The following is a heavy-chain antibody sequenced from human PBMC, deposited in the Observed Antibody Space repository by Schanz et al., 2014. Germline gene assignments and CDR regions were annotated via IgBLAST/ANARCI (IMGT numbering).Heavy chain of an antibody. CDR2: ILGLASTT. CDR1: TFTFDHYA. CDR3: ARGGFGEVSYFDY. Sequence: EVQLLESGGGLVQPGGSLRLSCSASTFTFDHYAMTWVRQIPGKGLEWVSAILGLASTTYYADSVKGRFTISRDNSKNLLYLQMNSLRPEDTAVYYCARGGFGEVSYFDYWGQGTLVTVSS. J-gene: IGHJ4*02. V-gene: IGHV3-23*01. D-gene: IGHD3-10*01.